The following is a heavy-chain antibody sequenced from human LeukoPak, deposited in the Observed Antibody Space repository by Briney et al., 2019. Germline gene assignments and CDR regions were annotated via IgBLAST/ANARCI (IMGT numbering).Heavy chain of an antibody. Sequence: GGSLRLSCAASGFTVSDSWMHWVRQAPGKGLVWVSRINSDGSITAYADSVKGRFTISRDNAKNTLYLQMNSLRAEDTGVYYCTRADEYGGNTLWGQGTLVTVSS. J-gene: IGHJ4*02. CDR3: TRADEYGGNTL. D-gene: IGHD4-23*01. CDR1: GFTVSDSW. CDR2: INSDGSIT. V-gene: IGHV3-74*01.